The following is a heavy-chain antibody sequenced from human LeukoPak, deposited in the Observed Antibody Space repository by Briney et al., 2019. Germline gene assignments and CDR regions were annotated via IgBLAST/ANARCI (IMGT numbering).Heavy chain of an antibody. CDR2: IYYSGST. Sequence: SETLSLTCTVSGGSISSSSYYRGWTRPPPGKGLEWIGSIYYSGSTYYNPSLKSRVTISVDTSKNQFSLKLSSVTAADTAVYYCARFNSGSYQHYFDCWGQGTLVTVSS. CDR1: GGSISSSSYY. V-gene: IGHV4-39*07. CDR3: ARFNSGSYQHYFDC. J-gene: IGHJ4*02. D-gene: IGHD1-26*01.